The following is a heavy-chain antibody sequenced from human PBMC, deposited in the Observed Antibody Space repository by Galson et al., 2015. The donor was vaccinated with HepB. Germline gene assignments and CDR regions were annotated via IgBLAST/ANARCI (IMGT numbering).Heavy chain of an antibody. J-gene: IGHJ6*02. Sequence: SLRLSCAASGFTFSSYAMSWVRQAPGKGLEWVSAISGSGGSTYYADSVKGRFTISRDNSKNTLYLQMNSLRAEDTAVYYCAKDLSLPERGYYYYYGMDVWGQGTTVTVSS. CDR1: GFTFSSYA. CDR2: ISGSGGST. V-gene: IGHV3-23*01. CDR3: AKDLSLPERGYYYYYGMDV.